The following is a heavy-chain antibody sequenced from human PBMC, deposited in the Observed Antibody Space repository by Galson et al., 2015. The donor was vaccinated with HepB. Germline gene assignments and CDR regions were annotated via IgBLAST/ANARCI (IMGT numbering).Heavy chain of an antibody. CDR3: AREAGRGMDV. D-gene: IGHD1-14*01. V-gene: IGHV3-7*01. J-gene: IGHJ6*02. Sequence: SLRLSCAASQFTFDDYWMTWVRQAPGKGLEWVASIKYDGSEKHYVDSVKGRFTISRDDAKNSLYLQMNSLRAEDTAVYYCAREAGRGMDVWGQGTTVTVSS. CDR1: QFTFDDYW. CDR2: IKYDGSEK.